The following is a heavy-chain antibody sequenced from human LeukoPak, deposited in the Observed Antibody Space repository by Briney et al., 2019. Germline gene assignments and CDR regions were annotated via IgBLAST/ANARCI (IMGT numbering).Heavy chain of an antibody. J-gene: IGHJ3*02. D-gene: IGHD1-26*01. V-gene: IGHV4-61*02. CDR3: ARVGGGSYIRTFDI. CDR1: GGSISSGGYL. Sequence: SETLSLTCTVSGGSISSGGYLWHWIRQPAGKGLEWIGRIYASGSANYNPSLESRVTMSVDTSKNQFSLKLSSVTAADTAVYYCARVGGGSYIRTFDIWGQGTMVTVSS. CDR2: IYASGSA.